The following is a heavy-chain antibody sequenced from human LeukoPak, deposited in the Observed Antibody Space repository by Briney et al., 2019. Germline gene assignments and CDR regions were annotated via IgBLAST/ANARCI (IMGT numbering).Heavy chain of an antibody. J-gene: IGHJ4*02. Sequence: GGSLRLSCAASGFTFNNYAMSWVRQAPGKGLEWVSAISGSGGSTYYADSVKGRFTISRDNSKNTLYLQMNSLRAEDTAVYYCARDYYDSSGYGYFDYWGQGTLVTVSS. D-gene: IGHD3-22*01. CDR2: ISGSGGST. CDR3: ARDYYDSSGYGYFDY. CDR1: GFTFNNYA. V-gene: IGHV3-23*01.